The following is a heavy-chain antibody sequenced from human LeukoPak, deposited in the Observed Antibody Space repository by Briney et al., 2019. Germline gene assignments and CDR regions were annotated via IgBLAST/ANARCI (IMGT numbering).Heavy chain of an antibody. D-gene: IGHD2-21*02. CDR1: GFMFSSYW. CDR3: ARVRGDYYFDD. V-gene: IGHV3-7*04. CDR2: IKQAGSEK. Sequence: GGSLRLSCAASGFMFSSYWMTWVRQAPGKGLEWVANIKQAGSEKYYVDSVKGRFTISRDNAKNSLYLQTNSLRAEDTAVNYCARVRGDYYFDDWGQGTLVTVSS. J-gene: IGHJ4*02.